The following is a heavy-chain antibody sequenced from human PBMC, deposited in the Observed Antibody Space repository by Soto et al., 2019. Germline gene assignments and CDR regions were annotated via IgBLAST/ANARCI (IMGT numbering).Heavy chain of an antibody. CDR1: GFXXXXXX. V-gene: IGHV3-23*01. D-gene: IGHD4-17*01. CDR2: ISGGGDST. J-gene: IGHJ5*02. Sequence: XQPGGSLRLXXXASGFXXXXXXMSWVRQAPGXXXXXXSGISGGGDSTYYADSVKGRFTISRDKSKNTLYLQMNSLRAEDTAVYYCARGQDDYGDSDVWFDPWGQGTLVSVSS. CDR3: ARGQDDYGDSDVWFDP.